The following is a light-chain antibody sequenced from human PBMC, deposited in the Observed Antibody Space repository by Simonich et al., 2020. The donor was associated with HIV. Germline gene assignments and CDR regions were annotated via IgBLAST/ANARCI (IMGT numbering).Light chain of an antibody. V-gene: IGKV3-11*01. CDR3: QQRSNWPIT. CDR1: QSVSSY. Sequence: EIVLTQSPATLSLSPGKRAPLSCRASQSVSSYLAWYQRKPGQAPRLLIYDASNRATGILARFSGSGSGTDFTLTISSLEPEDFAVYYCQQRSNWPITFGQGTRLEIK. CDR2: DAS. J-gene: IGKJ5*01.